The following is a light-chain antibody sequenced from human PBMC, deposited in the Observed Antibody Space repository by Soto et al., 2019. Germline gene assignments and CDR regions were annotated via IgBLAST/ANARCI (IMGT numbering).Light chain of an antibody. V-gene: IGLV2-14*01. CDR1: SSDVGGYNY. CDR3: SSYTSSSTLPYV. J-gene: IGLJ1*01. Sequence: QSVLTQPASVTGSPGRSITISCTGTSSDVGGYNYVSWYQQHPGKAPKLMIYDVSNRPSGASNRFSGSKSGNTASLTISGLQAEDEADYYCSSYTSSSTLPYVFGTGTKVTVL. CDR2: DVS.